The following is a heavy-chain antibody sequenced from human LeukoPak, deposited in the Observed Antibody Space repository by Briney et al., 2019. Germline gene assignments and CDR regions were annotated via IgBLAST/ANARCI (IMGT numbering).Heavy chain of an antibody. CDR2: IKQDGSEK. CDR1: GFTVSSNF. J-gene: IGHJ4*02. V-gene: IGHV3-7*01. Sequence: GGSLRLSCAASGFTVSSNFMSWVRQAPGKGLEWVANIKQDGSEKNYVDSVKGRLTISRDNTKDSLYLQMNSLRAEDTAVYFCAREGVLVAADYWGQGTLVTVSS. CDR3: AREGVLVAADY. D-gene: IGHD2-8*01.